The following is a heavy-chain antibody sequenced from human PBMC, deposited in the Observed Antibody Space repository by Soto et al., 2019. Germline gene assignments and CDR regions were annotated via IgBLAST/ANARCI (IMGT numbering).Heavy chain of an antibody. J-gene: IGHJ2*01. CDR1: GGSFSGYY. D-gene: IGHD6-6*01. CDR2: INHSGST. V-gene: IGHV4-34*01. Sequence: SETLSLTCAVYGGSFSGYYWSWIRQPPGKGLEWIGEINHSGSTNYNPSLKSRVTISVDTSKNQFSLKLSSVTAADTAVYYCARGGVAARPGPVWYFGLWGRGTLVTVSS. CDR3: ARGGVAARPGPVWYFGL.